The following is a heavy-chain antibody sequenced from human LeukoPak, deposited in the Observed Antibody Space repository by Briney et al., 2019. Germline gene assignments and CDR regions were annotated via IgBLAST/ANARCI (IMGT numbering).Heavy chain of an antibody. CDR1: GLRISDYY. D-gene: IGHD3-22*01. J-gene: IGHJ3*02. V-gene: IGHV3-23*01. Sequence: QPGGSLRLSCEASGLRISDYYMSWVRQAPGKGLEWVSGISGSGDSTYYADSVKGRFTISRDNSKNTLSLQMNSLRAEDTAVYYCAKDCKSRSGYGSGAFDIWGQGTMVTVSS. CDR3: AKDCKSRSGYGSGAFDI. CDR2: ISGSGDST.